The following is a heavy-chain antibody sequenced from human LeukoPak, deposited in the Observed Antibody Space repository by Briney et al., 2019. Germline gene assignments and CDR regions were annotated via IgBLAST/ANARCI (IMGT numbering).Heavy chain of an antibody. V-gene: IGHV3-9*01. CDR2: ISWNSGNI. J-gene: IGHJ3*02. CDR1: GFTFDDYA. Sequence: PLRLSCAASGFTFDDYAMYWVPQAPGKGLEWVSLISWNSGNIAYADSVKGRFTISRDNDKNSLYLHMNSLRPEDTALYYCAKAAWEGANADYVSAFDIWGQGTMVTVSP. D-gene: IGHD4-17*01. CDR3: AKAAWEGANADYVSAFDI.